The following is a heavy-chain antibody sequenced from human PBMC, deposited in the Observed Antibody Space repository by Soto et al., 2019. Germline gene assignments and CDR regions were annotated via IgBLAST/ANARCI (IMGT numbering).Heavy chain of an antibody. Sequence: SETLSLTCAVYGGSFSGYYWSWIRQPPGKGLEWIGEINHSGSTNYNPSLKSRVTISVDTSKNQFSLKLSSVTAADTAVYYCARGLLWFGELDWFDPWGQGTLVTVSS. CDR1: GGSFSGYY. CDR3: ARGLLWFGELDWFDP. J-gene: IGHJ5*02. V-gene: IGHV4-34*01. CDR2: INHSGST. D-gene: IGHD3-10*01.